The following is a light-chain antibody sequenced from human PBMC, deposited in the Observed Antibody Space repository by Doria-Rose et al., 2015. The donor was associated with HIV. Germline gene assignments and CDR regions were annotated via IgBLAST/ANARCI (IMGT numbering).Light chain of an antibody. CDR1: QSLLYTSTNY. J-gene: IGKJ3*01. CDR3: QQYYDTPS. CDR2: WAS. V-gene: IGKV4-1*01. Sequence: DIRVTQSPESLGMSLGERATLNCKSNQSLLYTSTNYLAWYQQKPGQPPKLLIYWASTRQSGVPARFSGSWSGTDFTLTISSLEAEDVAVYYCQQYYDTPSFGPGTTVDIK.